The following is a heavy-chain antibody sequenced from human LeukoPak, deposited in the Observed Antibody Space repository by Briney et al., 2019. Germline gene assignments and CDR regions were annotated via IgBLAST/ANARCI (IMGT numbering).Heavy chain of an antibody. D-gene: IGHD3-10*01. V-gene: IGHV1-8*03. J-gene: IGHJ6*03. CDR2: MNPNSGNT. CDR3: ARGLVWFGEFGYYYYYYMDV. CDR1: GYTFTSYD. Sequence: ASVKVSCKASGYTFTSYDINWVRQATGQGLEWMGWMNPNSGNTGYAQKFQGRVTITRNTSISTAYMELSSLRSEDTAVYYCARGLVWFGEFGYYYYYYMDVWGKGTTVTVSS.